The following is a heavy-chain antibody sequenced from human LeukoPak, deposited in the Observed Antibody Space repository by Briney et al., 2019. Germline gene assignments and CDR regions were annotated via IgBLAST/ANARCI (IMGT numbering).Heavy chain of an antibody. V-gene: IGHV1-69*04. CDR2: IIPILGIA. CDR1: GGTFSSYA. Sequence: SVKVSCKAPGGTFSSYAISWVRQAPGQGLEWMGRIIPILGIANYAQKFQGRVTITADKSTSTAYMEMSSLRSEDTAVYYCAREDLYYYDSSGSEYFQHWGQGTLVTVSS. J-gene: IGHJ1*01. D-gene: IGHD3-22*01. CDR3: AREDLYYYDSSGSEYFQH.